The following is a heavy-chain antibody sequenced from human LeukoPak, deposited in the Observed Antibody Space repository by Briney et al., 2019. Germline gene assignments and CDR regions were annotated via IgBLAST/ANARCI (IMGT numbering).Heavy chain of an antibody. V-gene: IGHV3-23*01. CDR3: AKYPYYDFGSGYSKWFDP. CDR2: ISGSGGST. J-gene: IGHJ5*02. CDR1: GFTFNNYA. D-gene: IGHD3-3*01. Sequence: GGSLRLSCAASGFTFNNYAMSWVRQAPGKGLEWVSGISGSGGSTYYADSVKGRFTISRDNSKNTLYLQMNSLRAEDTAVYYCAKYPYYDFGSGYSKWFDPWGQGTLVTVSS.